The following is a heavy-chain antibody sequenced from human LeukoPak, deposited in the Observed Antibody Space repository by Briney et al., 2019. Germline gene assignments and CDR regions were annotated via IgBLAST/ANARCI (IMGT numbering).Heavy chain of an antibody. J-gene: IGHJ4*02. CDR2: IIPIFGTA. V-gene: IGHV1-69*05. CDR3: AREARSVYSSGSHWGK. D-gene: IGHD3-22*01. CDR1: GGTFSSYA. Sequence: SVKVSCKASGGTFSSYAISWVRQAPGQGLEWMGRIIPIFGTANYAQKFQGRVTITTDESTSTAYMELSSLRSEDTAVYYCAREARSVYSSGSHWGKWGQGTLVTVSS.